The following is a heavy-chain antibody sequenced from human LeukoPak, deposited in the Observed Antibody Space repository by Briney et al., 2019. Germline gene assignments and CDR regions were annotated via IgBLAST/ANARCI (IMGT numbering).Heavy chain of an antibody. D-gene: IGHD3-16*01. CDR2: INPNSGGT. CDR1: GYTFTDYY. CDR3: ARVLSGGPWLDP. Sequence: WASVKVSCKTSGYTFTDYYMHWVRQAPGQGLEWMGWINPNSGGTNYAQKFQGRVTMTRDTSISTAYMELSRLRSDDTAVYYCARVLSGGPWLDPWGQGTLVTVAS. V-gene: IGHV1-2*02. J-gene: IGHJ5*02.